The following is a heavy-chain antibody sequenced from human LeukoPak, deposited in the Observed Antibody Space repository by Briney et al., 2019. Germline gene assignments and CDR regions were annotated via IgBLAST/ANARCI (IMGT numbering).Heavy chain of an antibody. Sequence: GESLRLSCAASGFTVGSNYMNWVRQAPGKGLERVSVVFRGGSTYYADSVKGRFTISRDYYKNTLYLQMNNLRAEDTAVYYCASPSAEMTAINGWYFDVWGRGTLVTVFS. CDR3: ASPSAEMTAINGWYFDV. J-gene: IGHJ2*01. D-gene: IGHD5-24*01. CDR2: VFRGGST. V-gene: IGHV3-66*01. CDR1: GFTVGSNY.